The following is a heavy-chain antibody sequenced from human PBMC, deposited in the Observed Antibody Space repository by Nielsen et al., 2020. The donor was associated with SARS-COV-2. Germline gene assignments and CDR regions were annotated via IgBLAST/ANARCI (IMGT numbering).Heavy chain of an antibody. D-gene: IGHD3/OR15-3a*01. CDR1: GGSISSYY. Sequence: SETLSLTCTVSGGSISSYYWSWIRQPPGKGLEWIGYIYYSGSTNYNPSLRRRVTISLDTSKNQFSLKLSTVTAADAAVYYCARGYGTGYRYSYYYGVDVWGQGTTVAVSS. CDR3: ARGYGTGYRYSYYYGVDV. V-gene: IGHV4-59*08. CDR2: IYYSGST. J-gene: IGHJ6*02.